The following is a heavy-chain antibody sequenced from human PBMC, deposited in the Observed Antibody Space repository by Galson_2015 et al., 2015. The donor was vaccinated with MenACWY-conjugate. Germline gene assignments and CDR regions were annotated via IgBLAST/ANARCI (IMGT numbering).Heavy chain of an antibody. CDR2: ISGSSTYT. J-gene: IGHJ4*02. CDR1: GFTFSDYY. V-gene: IGHV3-11*06. CDR3: ARNGYGSSWYYFDY. Sequence: SLRLSCAASGFTFSDYYMSWIRQAPGKGLEWVSYISGSSTYTEYGDSAKGRFTISRDNAKNSLYLQTNSLRAEDTAVYYCARNGYGSSWYYFDYWGQGTLVTVSS. D-gene: IGHD6-13*01.